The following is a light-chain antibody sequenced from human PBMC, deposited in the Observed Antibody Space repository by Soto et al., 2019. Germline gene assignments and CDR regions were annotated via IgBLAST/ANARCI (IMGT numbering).Light chain of an antibody. CDR1: QSISTN. CDR3: QQYNAWPRT. Sequence: EIVMTQSPATLSVSPGERVTLSCRASQSISTNLAWYQQKPGQAPRLLIYGASTRATGIPARFSGSGSGTEFTVTISSLQSEDFAVYYCQQYNAWPRTFGHGTKVE. V-gene: IGKV3-15*01. CDR2: GAS. J-gene: IGKJ1*01.